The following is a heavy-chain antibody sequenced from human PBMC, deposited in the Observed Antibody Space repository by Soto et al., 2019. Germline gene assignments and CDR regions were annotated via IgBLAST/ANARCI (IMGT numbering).Heavy chain of an antibody. Sequence: QLQLQESGPGLVKPSETLSLTCTVSGGSISSSSYYWGWIRQPPGKGLEWIGSIYYSGSTYYNPSLKSRVTISVDTSKNQFSLKLSSVTAADTAVYYCARPILTGYQAGWNWFDPWGQGTLVTVSS. CDR2: IYYSGST. CDR3: ARPILTGYQAGWNWFDP. V-gene: IGHV4-39*01. D-gene: IGHD3-9*01. J-gene: IGHJ5*02. CDR1: GGSISSSSYY.